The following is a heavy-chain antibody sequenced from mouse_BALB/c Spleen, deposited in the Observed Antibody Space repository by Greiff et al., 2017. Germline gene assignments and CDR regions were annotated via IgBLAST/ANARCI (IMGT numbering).Heavy chain of an antibody. Sequence: QVQLQQSGPGLVAPSQSLSITCTVSGFSLTSYGVHWVRQPPGKGLEWLGVIWAGGSTNYNSALMSRLSISKDNSKSQVFLKMNSLQTDDTAMYYCARDERHYYGSLDYWGQGTTLTVSS. D-gene: IGHD1-2*01. V-gene: IGHV2-9*02. CDR3: ARDERHYYGSLDY. CDR2: IWAGGST. J-gene: IGHJ2*01. CDR1: GFSLTSYG.